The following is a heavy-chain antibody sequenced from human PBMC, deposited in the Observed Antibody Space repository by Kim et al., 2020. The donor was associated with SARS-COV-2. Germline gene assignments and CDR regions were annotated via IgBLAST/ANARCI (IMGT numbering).Heavy chain of an antibody. D-gene: IGHD1-26*01. CDR1: GGSIIIGGYY. J-gene: IGHJ4*02. V-gene: IGHV4-31*03. CDR2: IYYSGST. Sequence: SETLSLTCTVSGGSIIIGGYYWSFIRQHPGKGLEWIGYIYYSGSTYYNPSLNIRVTISVDTSKNQFSLKLSSVTAADTAVYYCARDFNGSYLDYWGQGTLVTVSS. CDR3: ARDFNGSYLDY.